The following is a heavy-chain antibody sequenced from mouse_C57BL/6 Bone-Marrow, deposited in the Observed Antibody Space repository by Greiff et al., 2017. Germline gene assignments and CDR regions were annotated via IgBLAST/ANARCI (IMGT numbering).Heavy chain of an antibody. CDR1: GFNIKDDY. J-gene: IGHJ2*01. V-gene: IGHV14-4*01. D-gene: IGHD2-1*01. CDR2: IDPENGDT. CDR3: TNCNYQDY. Sequence: VQLQQSGAELVRPGASVKLSCTASGFNIKDDYMHWVKQRPEQGLEWIGWIDPENGDTEYASKFQGKATITADTSSNTAYLQLSSLTSEDTAVYYCTNCNYQDYWGQGPTPTGSS.